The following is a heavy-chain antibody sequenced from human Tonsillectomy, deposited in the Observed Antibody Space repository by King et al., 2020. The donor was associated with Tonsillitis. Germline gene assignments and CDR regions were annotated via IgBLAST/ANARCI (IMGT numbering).Heavy chain of an antibody. D-gene: IGHD6-6*01. V-gene: IGHV3-21*01. CDR2: ISSSSSYI. Sequence: VQLVESGGGLVKPGGSLRLSCAASGFTFSSYSMNWVRQAPGKGLEWVSSISSSSSYIYYADSVKGRFTIPRDNAKNSLYLHMNTLRAEDTAVYYCARSAYSSSSYGMDVWGQGTTVTVSS. J-gene: IGHJ6*02. CDR1: GFTFSSYS. CDR3: ARSAYSSSSYGMDV.